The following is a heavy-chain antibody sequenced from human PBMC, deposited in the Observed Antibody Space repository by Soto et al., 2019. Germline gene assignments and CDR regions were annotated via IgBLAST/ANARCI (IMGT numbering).Heavy chain of an antibody. V-gene: IGHV3-13*01. CDR3: ARAARWLQSRYFDL. CDR2: IDIAGAT. Sequence: SGGSLRLSCAASGFTFSNYDMHWVRQTTGKGLEWVSAIDIAGATYYPDSVKGRFTISREKAKNSLYLQMNSLRADDTAVYYCARAARWLQSRYFDLWGRGTLVPVSS. CDR1: GFTFSNYD. D-gene: IGHD5-12*01. J-gene: IGHJ2*01.